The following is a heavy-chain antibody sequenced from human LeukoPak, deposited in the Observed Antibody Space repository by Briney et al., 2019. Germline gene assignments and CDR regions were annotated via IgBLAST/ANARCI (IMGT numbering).Heavy chain of an antibody. V-gene: IGHV4-39*01. J-gene: IGHJ6*04. D-gene: IGHD3-10*01. CDR2: IYYSGST. Sequence: PSETLSLTCTVSGGSISGYYWGWIRQPPGKNLEWIATIYYSGSTYYSPSLKSRVTISVDTSKNQFSLNLSYVTAADTAVYYCARHDYGSGYYYGMDVWGKGTTVTVSS. CDR3: ARHDYGSGYYYGMDV. CDR1: GGSISGYY.